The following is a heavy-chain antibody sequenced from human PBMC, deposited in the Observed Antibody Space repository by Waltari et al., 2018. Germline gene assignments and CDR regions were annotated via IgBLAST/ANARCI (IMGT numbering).Heavy chain of an antibody. D-gene: IGHD5-18*01. V-gene: IGHV3-53*01. CDR3: ARGGDGYSYGHYYFDY. J-gene: IGHJ4*02. Sequence: EVQLVESGGGLIQPGGSLRLSCAASGFTVSSNYMSWVRQAPGKGLEGVSVIYSGGSTYYADSVKGRFTISRDNSKNTLYLQMNSLRAEDTAVYYCARGGDGYSYGHYYFDYWGQGTLVTVSS. CDR1: GFTVSSNY. CDR2: IYSGGST.